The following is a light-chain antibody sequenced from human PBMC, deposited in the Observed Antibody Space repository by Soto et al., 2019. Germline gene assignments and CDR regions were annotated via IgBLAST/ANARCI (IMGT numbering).Light chain of an antibody. V-gene: IGLV2-11*01. Sequence: QSALTQPRSVSGSPGQSVTISCTGTSSDVGGDNFVSWYQQHPGKAPKFMIYDVTKRTSGVPGCFAGSKSDNTASLTISGLPADEDDDYCSCSYGGSYPSYVFGTGTKLTVL. J-gene: IGLJ1*01. CDR2: DVT. CDR1: SSDVGGDNF. CDR3: CSYGGSYPSYV.